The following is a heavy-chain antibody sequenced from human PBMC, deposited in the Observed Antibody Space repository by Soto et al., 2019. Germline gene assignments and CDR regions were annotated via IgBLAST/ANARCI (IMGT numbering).Heavy chain of an antibody. V-gene: IGHV4-39*01. J-gene: IGHJ4*01. CDR1: GGSITSSSYY. CDR2: LYYSGRT. Sequence: QLQLQESGPGLVKPSETLSLTCTVSGGSITSSSYYWGWIRQPPGTGLEWIGSLYYSGRTYYNPSLKSRVTISGDTSKNQFSLRLSSVTAADTAVYYCARHSCSSSSCYADYWGHGTLVTVSS. D-gene: IGHD2-2*01. CDR3: ARHSCSSSSCYADY.